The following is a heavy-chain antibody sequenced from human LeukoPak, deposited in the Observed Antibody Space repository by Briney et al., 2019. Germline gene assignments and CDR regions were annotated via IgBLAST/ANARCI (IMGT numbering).Heavy chain of an antibody. CDR2: INHSGST. CDR1: GGSFSGYY. D-gene: IGHD2-2*01. CDR3: AKRGGCSSTSCSLNWFDP. J-gene: IGHJ5*02. Sequence: SSETLSLTCAVYGGSFSGYYWSWIRQPPGKGLEWIGEINHSGSTNYNPSLKSRVTISVDTSKNQFSLKLSSVTAVDTAVYYCAKRGGCSSTSCSLNWFDPWGQGTLVTVSS. V-gene: IGHV4-34*01.